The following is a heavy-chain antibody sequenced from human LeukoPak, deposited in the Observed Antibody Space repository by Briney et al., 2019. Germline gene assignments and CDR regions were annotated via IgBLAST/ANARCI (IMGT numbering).Heavy chain of an antibody. D-gene: IGHD6-13*01. J-gene: IGHJ4*02. CDR2: IYHSGST. CDR3: ARDFQQQLVPFDY. Sequence: SETLSLTCAVSGYSISSGYYWGWIRQPPGKGLEWIGSIYHSGSTYYNPSLKSRVTISVDTSKNQFSLKLSSETAADTAVYYCARDFQQQLVPFDYWGQGTLVTVSS. V-gene: IGHV4-38-2*02. CDR1: GYSISSGYY.